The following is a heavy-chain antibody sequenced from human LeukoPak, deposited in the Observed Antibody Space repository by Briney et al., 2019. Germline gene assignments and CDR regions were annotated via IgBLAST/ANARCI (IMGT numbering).Heavy chain of an antibody. Sequence: GQSLRLSCAASGFIFSGSAIHWVRQPSGKGLEWVGRIKTKANGYATAYTASVKGRFTISRHDSKNPAYLQMNSLKTGDTAIYYCTRYYSDNSGYAAPDYWGQGTLVTVSS. J-gene: IGHJ4*02. CDR2: IKTKANGYAT. D-gene: IGHD3-22*01. CDR3: TRYYSDNSGYAAPDY. CDR1: GFIFSGSA. V-gene: IGHV3-73*01.